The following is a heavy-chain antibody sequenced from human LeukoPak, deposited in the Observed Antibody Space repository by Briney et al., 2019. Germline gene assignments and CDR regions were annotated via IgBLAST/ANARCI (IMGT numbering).Heavy chain of an antibody. D-gene: IGHD3-10*01. J-gene: IGHJ4*02. Sequence: GGALRLSGAASGFSFSNVWMSWVRQAPGKGLEWVGRIKSKTEGGTTDYAAPVKGRFTISRDDSKNTLYLQMNSLKTEDTAVYYCTTEFVLGERIFDYWGQGSLVTVSS. V-gene: IGHV3-15*01. CDR2: IKSKTEGGTT. CDR1: GFSFSNVW. CDR3: TTEFVLGERIFDY.